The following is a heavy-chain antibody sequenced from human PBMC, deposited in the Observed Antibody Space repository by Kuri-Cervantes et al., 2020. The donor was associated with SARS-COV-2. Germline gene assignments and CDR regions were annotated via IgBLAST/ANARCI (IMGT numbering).Heavy chain of an antibody. CDR3: AKDPRSSSWYVFDY. J-gene: IGHJ4*02. CDR1: GFAFSSYV. CDR2: IGTGGDT. Sequence: GGSLRLSCAASGFAFSSYVLHWVRRAPGKGPEWVSAIGTGGDTYYADSVKGRFTISRDNSKNTLYLQMNSLRAEDTAVYYCAKDPRSSSWYVFDYWGQGTLVTVSS. V-gene: IGHV3-47*02. D-gene: IGHD6-13*01.